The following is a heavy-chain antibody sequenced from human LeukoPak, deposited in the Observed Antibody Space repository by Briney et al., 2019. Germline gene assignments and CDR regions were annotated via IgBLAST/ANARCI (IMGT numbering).Heavy chain of an antibody. V-gene: IGHV3-23*01. J-gene: IGHJ4*02. D-gene: IGHD3-3*02. Sequence: GGSLRLSCVGSRFPPRKYAMRWVRQAPGKGLEWVSGISGSGGIKYYADSVRGRFTISRDNSKDTPFLQMSSLRADDTAKYYCAKEPEPFLEWHFDNWGQGTLVIVSS. CDR3: AKEPEPFLEWHFDN. CDR1: RFPPRKYA. CDR2: ISGSGGIK.